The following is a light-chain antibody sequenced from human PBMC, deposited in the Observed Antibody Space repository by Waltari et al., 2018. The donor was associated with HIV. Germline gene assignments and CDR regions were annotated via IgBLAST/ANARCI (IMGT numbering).Light chain of an antibody. CDR1: SSNIGSNS. J-gene: IGLJ3*02. V-gene: IGLV1-44*01. CDR3: AAWDDSLDAWV. CDR2: SDN. Sequence: QSVLTQPPSASGTPGKRVTISCSGSSSNIGSNSVNWFQQVPGTAPKLLMYSDNQRPSVVPDRFSGSKSGTSASLAISGLQSEDEADYYCAAWDDSLDAWVFGGGTRLTVL.